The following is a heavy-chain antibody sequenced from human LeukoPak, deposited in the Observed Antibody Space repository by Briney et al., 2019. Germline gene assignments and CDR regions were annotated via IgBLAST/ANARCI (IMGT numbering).Heavy chain of an antibody. CDR2: INHRGSA. J-gene: IGHJ6*03. D-gene: IGHD5-12*01. CDR1: GGSFSGYY. CDR3: TRVVYSGYDFRGAMDV. V-gene: IGHV4-34*01. Sequence: SETLSLTCAVYGGSFSGYYWSWIRQPPGKGLEWIGEINHRGSANYNPSLKRRATISVDTSKNQYSLKLSSVTAADTAVYYCTRVVYSGYDFRGAMDVWGKGTTVTVSS.